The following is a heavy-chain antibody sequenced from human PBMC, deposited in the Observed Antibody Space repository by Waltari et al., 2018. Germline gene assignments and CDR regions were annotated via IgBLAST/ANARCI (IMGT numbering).Heavy chain of an antibody. CDR1: GYPLSALS. J-gene: IGHJ4*02. CDR3: ATDHHRDSGYDI. V-gene: IGHV1-24*01. Sequence: QVQLVQSGAEVKKPGASVKVSCKVSGYPLSALSIHWVRQAPGKGLEWMGGYDPEAGETVSAQIFQGRLSMTEDTSRDTAYMELRSLRSEDTAVYYCATDHHRDSGYDIWGQGTLVTVSS. D-gene: IGHD5-12*01. CDR2: YDPEAGET.